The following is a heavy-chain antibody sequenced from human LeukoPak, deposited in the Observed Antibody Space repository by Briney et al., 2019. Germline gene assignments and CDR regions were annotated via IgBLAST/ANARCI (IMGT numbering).Heavy chain of an antibody. Sequence: PSETLSLTCAVYGGSFSGYYWSWIRQPPGKGLEWIGEINHSGSTNYNPSLESRVTISVDTSKNRFSLKLSSVTAADMAVYYCASPPYSSSWTAPTYFDYWGEGTLVTVSS. J-gene: IGHJ4*02. D-gene: IGHD6-13*01. CDR1: GGSFSGYY. CDR3: ASPPYSSSWTAPTYFDY. V-gene: IGHV4-34*01. CDR2: INHSGST.